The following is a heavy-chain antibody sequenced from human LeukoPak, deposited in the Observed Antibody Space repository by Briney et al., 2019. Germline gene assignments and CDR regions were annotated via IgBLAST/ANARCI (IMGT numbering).Heavy chain of an antibody. CDR3: ARDLADTVTTFDY. V-gene: IGHV3-66*01. J-gene: IGHJ4*02. D-gene: IGHD4-11*01. CDR2: IYSGGST. Sequence: PGGSLRLSCAASGFTVSSNYMSWVRQAPGKGLEWVSVIYSGGSTYYADSVKGRFTISRDNSKNTLYLQMNSLGAEDTAVYYCARDLADTVTTFDYWGQGTLVTVSS. CDR1: GFTVSSNY.